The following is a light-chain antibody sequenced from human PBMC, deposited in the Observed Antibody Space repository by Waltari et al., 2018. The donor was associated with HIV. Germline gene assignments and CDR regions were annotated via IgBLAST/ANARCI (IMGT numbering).Light chain of an antibody. CDR3: AAWDDSLREV. CDR1: SSNLGSNF. Sequence: QSVLTQPPSASGTPGHSVTIPCSGSSSNLGSNFVYWYQQLPGTAPKLLIYRNNQRPSGVPDRFSGSKSGTSASLAISGLRSEDEADYYCAAWDDSLREVFGGGTKLTVL. J-gene: IGLJ3*02. V-gene: IGLV1-47*01. CDR2: RNN.